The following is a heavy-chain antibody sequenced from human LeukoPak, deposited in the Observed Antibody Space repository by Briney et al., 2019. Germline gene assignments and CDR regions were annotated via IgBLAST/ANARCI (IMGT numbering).Heavy chain of an antibody. J-gene: IGHJ5*02. Sequence: PLASVKVSCKAFGYTFTSYGISWVRQAPGQGLEWMGWISAYNGNTNYAQKLQGRVTMTRDTSISTAYMELSNLRSDDTAIYYCARVAVVVAATFDPWGQGTLVTVSS. CDR1: GYTFTSYG. CDR3: ARVAVVVAATFDP. D-gene: IGHD2-15*01. CDR2: ISAYNGNT. V-gene: IGHV1-18*01.